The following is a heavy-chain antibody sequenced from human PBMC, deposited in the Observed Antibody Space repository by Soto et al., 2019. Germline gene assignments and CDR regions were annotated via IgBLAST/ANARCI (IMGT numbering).Heavy chain of an antibody. CDR2: IYYSGST. J-gene: IGHJ4*02. Sequence: SETLSLTCTVSGGSISSSSYYWGWIRQPPGKGLEWIGSIYYSGSTYYNPSLKSRVTISVDTSKSQFSLKLSSVTAADTAVYYCARHGWYSTQWFDYWGQGTLVTVSS. CDR3: ARHGWYSTQWFDY. CDR1: GGSISSSSYY. D-gene: IGHD6-19*01. V-gene: IGHV4-39*01.